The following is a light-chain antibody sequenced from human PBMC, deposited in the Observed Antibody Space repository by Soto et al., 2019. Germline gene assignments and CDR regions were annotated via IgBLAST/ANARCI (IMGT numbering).Light chain of an antibody. J-gene: IGKJ2*01. V-gene: IGKV3-20*01. CDR3: QQQGT. Sequence: EIVLTQSPGTLSLSPGVRATLSCRASRSLSSSYVVWYQQKPGQAPRLLIYAASRRATGIPDRFSGSGSATEYTLTISRLEPEDFAVYYCQQQGTFGQGTKLEIK. CDR1: RSLSSSY. CDR2: AAS.